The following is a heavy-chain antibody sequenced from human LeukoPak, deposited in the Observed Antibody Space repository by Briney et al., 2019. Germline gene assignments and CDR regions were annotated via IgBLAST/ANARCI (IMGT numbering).Heavy chain of an antibody. CDR2: ISHRGST. V-gene: IGHV4-34*01. CDR3: ARIPLYFLEPFDY. CDR1: GGSVSGYY. D-gene: IGHD3-3*01. Sequence: RPSETLSLTCAVYGGSVSGYYWSSIRQPPGKGLERIGEISHRGSTHYNPSLKGRVTMSVDTPKNQFALEVDSVTAADTAVYYCARIPLYFLEPFDYWGQGILVTVSS. J-gene: IGHJ4*02.